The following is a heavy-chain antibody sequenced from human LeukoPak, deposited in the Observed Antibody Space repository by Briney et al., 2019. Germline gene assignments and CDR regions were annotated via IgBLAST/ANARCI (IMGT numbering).Heavy chain of an antibody. J-gene: IGHJ4*02. Sequence: SETLSLTCTVSGASISGYYWSWIRQPPGKGLEWIGYIYYSGSTNYNPSLKSRVTISVDTSKNQFSLKLSSVTAADTAVYYCARGDGYNRYWGEGTLVTVSS. CDR2: IYYSGST. CDR1: GASISGYY. D-gene: IGHD5-24*01. V-gene: IGHV4-59*01. CDR3: ARGDGYNRY.